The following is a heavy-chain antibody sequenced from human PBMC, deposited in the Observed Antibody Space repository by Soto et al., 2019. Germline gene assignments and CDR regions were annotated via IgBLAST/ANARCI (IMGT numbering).Heavy chain of an antibody. D-gene: IGHD1-26*01. V-gene: IGHV4-39*01. Sequence: TLSLTCTVSGGSISSSSYYWGWIRQPPGKGLEWIGSIYYSGSTYYNPSLKSRVTISVDTSKNQFSLKLSSVTAADTAVYYCARRVLRVGWFDLWGQGTLVTVSS. CDR2: IYYSGST. J-gene: IGHJ5*02. CDR1: GGSISSSSYY. CDR3: ARRVLRVGWFDL.